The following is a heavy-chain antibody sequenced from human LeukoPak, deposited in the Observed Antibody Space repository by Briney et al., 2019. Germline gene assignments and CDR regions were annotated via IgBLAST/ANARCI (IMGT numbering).Heavy chain of an antibody. CDR2: IYYSGST. J-gene: IGHJ4*02. CDR1: GGSISSSSYY. Sequence: SETLSLTCTVSGGSISSSSYYWGWIRQPPGKGLEWIGSIYYSGSTYYNPSLKSRVTISVDTSKNQFSLRLSSVAAADTAVYHCARHRPPDIADYWGQGTLVTVSS. CDR3: ARHRPPDIADY. D-gene: IGHD2-15*01. V-gene: IGHV4-39*01.